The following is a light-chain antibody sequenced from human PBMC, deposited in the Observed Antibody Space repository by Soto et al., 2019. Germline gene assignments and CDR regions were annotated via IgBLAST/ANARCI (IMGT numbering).Light chain of an antibody. CDR2: DAS. Sequence: EIVLTQSPATLSLSAWERATLSCRASQSVSSYLAWYQQKPGQAPRLLIYDASNRATGIPARFSGSGSGTDFTLTISSLEPEDFAVYYCQQRSNWPTFGGGTKVDIK. CDR3: QQRSNWPT. V-gene: IGKV3-11*01. CDR1: QSVSSY. J-gene: IGKJ4*01.